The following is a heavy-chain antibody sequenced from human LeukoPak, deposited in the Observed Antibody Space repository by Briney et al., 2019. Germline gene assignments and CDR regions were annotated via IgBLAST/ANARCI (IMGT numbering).Heavy chain of an antibody. CDR1: GFTFSSYS. V-gene: IGHV3-30*03. CDR2: ISYDGSNK. D-gene: IGHD1-26*01. J-gene: IGHJ3*02. Sequence: GGSLRLSCAASGFTFSSYSMNWVRQAPGKGLEWVAVISYDGSNKYHADSVKGRFTISRDNSKNTLYLQMNSLRAEDTAVYYCARGGSYLSAFDIWGQGTMVTVSS. CDR3: ARGGSYLSAFDI.